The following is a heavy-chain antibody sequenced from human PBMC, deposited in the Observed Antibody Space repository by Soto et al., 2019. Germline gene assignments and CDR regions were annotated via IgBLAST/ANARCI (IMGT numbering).Heavy chain of an antibody. V-gene: IGHV3-7*01. CDR2: IKQDGSDR. CDR1: GFSLSDYW. CDR3: ARGRGWLHDY. D-gene: IGHD6-19*01. J-gene: IGHJ4*02. Sequence: EVQLVESGGGLVQPGGSLRLYCAASGFSLSDYWMNWVRQAPGKGLEWVAIIKQDGSDRYYVDSVKGRFTISRDNAKNSLYLQMSSLRVEDTALYYCARGRGWLHDYWGQGTLVTVSS.